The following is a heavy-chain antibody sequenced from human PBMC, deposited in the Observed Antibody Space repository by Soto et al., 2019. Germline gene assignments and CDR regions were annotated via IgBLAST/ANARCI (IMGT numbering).Heavy chain of an antibody. CDR1: GYTFTNYG. Sequence: QVQLVQSGAEVKKPGASVKVSCKASGYTFTNYGVSWVRQAPGQGLEWMGWISADTGNTNYAQKLQGRVTMTTDTSTNTAYMELRSLRSDDTAVSYCARDILSQYSYGKSNWFVPWGQGALVTVSS. CDR2: ISADTGNT. V-gene: IGHV1-18*01. D-gene: IGHD5-18*01. J-gene: IGHJ5*02. CDR3: ARDILSQYSYGKSNWFVP.